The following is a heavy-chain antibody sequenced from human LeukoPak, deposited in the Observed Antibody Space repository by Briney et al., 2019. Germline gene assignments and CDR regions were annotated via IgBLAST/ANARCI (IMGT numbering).Heavy chain of an antibody. CDR2: ISSSSSYI. CDR1: GFTFSSYS. D-gene: IGHD6-13*01. CDR3: ARAPPQGIAEYYFDY. V-gene: IGHV3-21*01. Sequence: PGGSLRLSCAASGFTFSSYSMNWVRQAPGKGLEWVSSISSSSSYIYYADSVKGRFTISRDNAKNSLYLQMNSLRAGDTAVYYCARAPPQGIAEYYFDYWGQGTLVTVSS. J-gene: IGHJ4*02.